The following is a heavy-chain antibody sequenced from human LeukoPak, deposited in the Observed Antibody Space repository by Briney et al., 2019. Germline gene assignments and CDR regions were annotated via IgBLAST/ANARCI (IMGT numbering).Heavy chain of an antibody. CDR2: IYYSGGT. V-gene: IGHV4-59*12. J-gene: IGHJ4*02. CDR1: GGSISTYY. Sequence: SETLSLTCTVSGGSISTYYWSWIRQPPGKGLEWIGYIYYSGGTNYNPSLKSRVTISVATSKNQFSLKLRPVTAADTAVYYCAREGDYYDTSGTLDYWGQGTLITVSS. D-gene: IGHD3-22*01. CDR3: AREGDYYDTSGTLDY.